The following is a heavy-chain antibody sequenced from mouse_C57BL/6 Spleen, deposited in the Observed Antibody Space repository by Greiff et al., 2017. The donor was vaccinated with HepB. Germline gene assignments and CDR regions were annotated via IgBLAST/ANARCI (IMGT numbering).Heavy chain of an antibody. CDR2: IYPGSGNT. J-gene: IGHJ4*01. CDR3: ARGGGLAMDY. V-gene: IGHV1-76*01. CDR1: GYTFTDYY. Sequence: VQLKQSGAELVRPGASVKLSCKASGYTFTDYYINWVKQRPGQGLEWIARIYPGSGNTYYNEKFKGKATLTAEKSSSTAYMQLSSLTSEDSAVYFCARGGGLAMDYWGQGTSVTVSS.